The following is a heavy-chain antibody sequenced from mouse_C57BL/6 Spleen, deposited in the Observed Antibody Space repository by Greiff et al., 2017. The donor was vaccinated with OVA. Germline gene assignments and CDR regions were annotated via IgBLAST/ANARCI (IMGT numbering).Heavy chain of an antibody. Sequence: ELHLVASVGCLFNPVLSLHLSFSASLFPFRDSLLPFFRPAPETVLALVAYISSGSSTIYYADTVKGRFTISRDNAKNTLFLQMTSLRSEDTAMYYCARSYGYAMDYWGQGTSVTVSS. CDR2: ISSGSSTI. D-gene: IGHD2-12*01. CDR1: LFPFRDSL. J-gene: IGHJ4*01. V-gene: IGHV5-17*01. CDR3: ARSYGYAMDY.